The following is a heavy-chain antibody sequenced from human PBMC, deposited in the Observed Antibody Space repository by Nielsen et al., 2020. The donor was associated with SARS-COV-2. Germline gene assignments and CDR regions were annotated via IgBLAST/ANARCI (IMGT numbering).Heavy chain of an antibody. J-gene: IGHJ3*02. CDR1: GFTFYSYD. Sequence: GESLKISCAGSGFTFYSYDMYWVRQAPGKGLEWVSTISSRSDYIYYADSMKGRFTISRDNAKNSLFLQMNRLRVEDTAVYYCARDGGRRTMFGVNHRVRKDAFDIWGQGTMVTVSS. CDR2: ISSRSDYI. D-gene: IGHD3-3*01. CDR3: ARDGGRRTMFGVNHRVRKDAFDI. V-gene: IGHV3-21*01.